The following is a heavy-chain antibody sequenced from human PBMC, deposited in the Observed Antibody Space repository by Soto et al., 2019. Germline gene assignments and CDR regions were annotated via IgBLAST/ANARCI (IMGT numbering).Heavy chain of an antibody. V-gene: IGHV4-34*01. Sequence: PSETLSLTCAFYVVSFSGYYWSCIRHPPGKGLEWIGEINHSGSTNHNPSLKSRVTISVDTSKNQFSLKLSSVTAADTAVYYCARWWRTVSAIEYWGQGTLVTVSS. J-gene: IGHJ4*02. CDR2: INHSGST. CDR1: VVSFSGYY. D-gene: IGHD4-17*01. CDR3: ARWWRTVSAIEY.